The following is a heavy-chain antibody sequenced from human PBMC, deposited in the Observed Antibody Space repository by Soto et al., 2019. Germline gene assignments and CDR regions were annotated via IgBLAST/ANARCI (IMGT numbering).Heavy chain of an antibody. CDR2: ISYTGRT. V-gene: IGHV4-61*03. Sequence: SETLSLTCIVSGDSVTSGSYYWTWLRQPPGKGLEWIGYISYTGRTKYNPSLQSRVTISVDTSKNDFSLNLSSVTAADTAVYFCAREWGLLPYYVMNVWGNGTAVTVSS. CDR1: GDSVTSGSYY. J-gene: IGHJ6*04. CDR3: AREWGLLPYYVMNV. D-gene: IGHD7-27*01.